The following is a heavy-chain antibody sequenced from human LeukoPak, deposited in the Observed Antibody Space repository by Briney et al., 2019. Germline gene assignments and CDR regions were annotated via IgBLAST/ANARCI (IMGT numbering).Heavy chain of an antibody. CDR1: GFTFSTSG. Sequence: GGSLRLSCEAPGFTFSTSGIHWVRQAPGKGLEWVAFIRYDGSSIYYADSVKGRFTISRDNPKNTASLQMSSLRTEDTAVYYCAKVVSSSRGLIDYWGQGTLVTVSS. CDR2: IRYDGSSI. D-gene: IGHD2-2*01. V-gene: IGHV3-30*02. CDR3: AKVVSSSRGLIDY. J-gene: IGHJ4*02.